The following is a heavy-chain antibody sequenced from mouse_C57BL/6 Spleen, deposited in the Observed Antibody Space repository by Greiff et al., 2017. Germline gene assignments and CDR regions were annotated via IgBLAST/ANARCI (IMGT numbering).Heavy chain of an antibody. Sequence: VHVKQSGPELVKPGASVKISCKASGYSFTGYYMNWVKQSPEKSLEWIGEINPSTGGTTYNQKFKAKATLTVDKSSSTAYMQLKSLTSEDSAVYYCAFYYGYDYAMDYWGQGTSVTVSS. V-gene: IGHV1-42*01. CDR2: INPSTGGT. CDR1: GYSFTGYY. CDR3: AFYYGYDYAMDY. J-gene: IGHJ4*01. D-gene: IGHD2-2*01.